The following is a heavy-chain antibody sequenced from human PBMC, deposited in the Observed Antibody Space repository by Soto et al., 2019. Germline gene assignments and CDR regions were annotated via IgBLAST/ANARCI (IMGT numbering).Heavy chain of an antibody. Sequence: GSLRLSCAASGFTFSNYWMHWVRQAPGKGLMWVSRINPDESRTTYADSVKGRFAISRDNAKNMLYLQMSSLRAEDTAVYYRARVKSGSYDWFDPWGQGTLVTVSS. V-gene: IGHV3-74*01. J-gene: IGHJ5*02. D-gene: IGHD3-10*01. CDR1: GFTFSNYW. CDR2: INPDESRT. CDR3: ARVKSGSYDWFDP.